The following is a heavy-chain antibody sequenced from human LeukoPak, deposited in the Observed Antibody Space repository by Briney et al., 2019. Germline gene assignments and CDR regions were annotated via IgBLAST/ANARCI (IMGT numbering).Heavy chain of an antibody. V-gene: IGHV4-4*02. CDR3: ARGRTLGYCSGGSCRGWFDP. CDR1: GGSISSSNW. CDR2: IYHSGST. J-gene: IGHJ5*02. D-gene: IGHD2-15*01. Sequence: SETLSLTCAVSGGSISSSNWWSWVRQPPGKGLEWIGEIYHSGSTNYNPSLKSRVTISVDTSKNQFSLKLSSVTAADTAVYYCARGRTLGYCSGGSCRGWFDPWGQGTLVTVSS.